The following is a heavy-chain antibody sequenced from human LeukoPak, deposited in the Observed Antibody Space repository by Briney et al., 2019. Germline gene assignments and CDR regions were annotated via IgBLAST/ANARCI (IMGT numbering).Heavy chain of an antibody. V-gene: IGHV4-59*01. D-gene: IGHD4-17*01. CDR3: ARGGGPTVTTANLAY. CDR2: IRYTGNPNSGNT. J-gene: IGHJ4*02. Sequence: SETLTLTCNVSGDSISAYYWSWIRQPPGKGLEWIGHIRYTGNPNSGNTNYNPSLKSRVTILVDTSKNQSSLSLTSLTAADTAVDYCARGGGPTVTTANLAYWGQGTLVTVSS. CDR1: GDSISAYY.